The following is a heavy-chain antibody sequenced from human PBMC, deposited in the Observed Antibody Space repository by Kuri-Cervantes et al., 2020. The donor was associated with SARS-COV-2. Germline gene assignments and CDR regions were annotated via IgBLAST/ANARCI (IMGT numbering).Heavy chain of an antibody. CDR1: GGSISSYY. J-gene: IGHJ5*02. CDR3: ARDGPPSYGSGSYPNWFDP. V-gene: IGHV4-59*12. Sequence: GSLRLSCTVSGGSISSYYWSWIRQPPGKGLEWIGYIYYSGSTNYNPSLKSRVTISVDTSKNQFSLKLSSVTAADTAVYYCARDGPPSYGSGSYPNWFDPWGQGTLVTVSS. D-gene: IGHD3-10*01. CDR2: IYYSGST.